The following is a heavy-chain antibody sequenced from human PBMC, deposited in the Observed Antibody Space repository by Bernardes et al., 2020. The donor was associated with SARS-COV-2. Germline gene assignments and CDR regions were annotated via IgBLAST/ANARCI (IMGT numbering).Heavy chain of an antibody. CDR1: GFTFSRFA. CDR3: AKAPTATGTYRAIDF. V-gene: IGHV3-30*18. D-gene: IGHD1-26*01. CDR2: LSFDESLE. Sequence: GGSLRLSCVASGFTFSRFAMHWVRQAPGKRPEWVAILSFDESLEYYSDSVKGRFTISRDNSKNMLYLQMDSLTPYDTALYYCAKAPTATGTYRAIDFWGQGTLVTVSS. J-gene: IGHJ4*02.